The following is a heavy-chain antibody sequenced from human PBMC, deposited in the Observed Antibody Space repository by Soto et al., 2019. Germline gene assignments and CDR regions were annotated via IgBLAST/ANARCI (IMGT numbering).Heavy chain of an antibody. CDR3: ARLQGRGVFWGNWNAGGYNWFDP. Sequence: SETLSLTCTVSGGSISSSSYYWGWIRQPPGKGLEWIGSIYYSGSTYYNPSLKSRVTISVDTSKNQFSLKLSSVTAADTAVYYCARLQGRGVFWGNWNAGGYNWFDPWGQGTLVTVSS. J-gene: IGHJ5*02. V-gene: IGHV4-39*01. CDR2: IYYSGST. CDR1: GGSISSSSYY. D-gene: IGHD1-1*01.